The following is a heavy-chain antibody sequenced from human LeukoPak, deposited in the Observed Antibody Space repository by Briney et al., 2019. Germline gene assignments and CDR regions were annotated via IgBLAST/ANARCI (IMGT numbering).Heavy chain of an antibody. Sequence: GGSLRLSCAASGFTFSSYSMNWVRQAPGKGLERVSYISSSSSTIYYADSVKGRFTISRDNAKNSLYLQMNSLRAEDTAVYYCARVPTTIYPYFDYWGQGTLVTVAS. CDR1: GFTFSSYS. CDR3: ARVPTTIYPYFDY. V-gene: IGHV3-48*01. J-gene: IGHJ4*02. CDR2: ISSSSSTI. D-gene: IGHD4-17*01.